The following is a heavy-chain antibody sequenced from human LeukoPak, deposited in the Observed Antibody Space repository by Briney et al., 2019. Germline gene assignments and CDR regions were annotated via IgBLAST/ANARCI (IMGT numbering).Heavy chain of an antibody. CDR2: IKEDGSEK. V-gene: IGHV3-7*01. J-gene: IGHJ6*03. Sequence: GGSLSLSSAVSGFTFSSSRRNRPGQAPGKGLEWVANIKEDGSEKNYVDSVKGRFTISRDNAKDSLYLQRNSLRAEDTAVYYCATVRYMDVWGKGTTVTVSS. CDR3: ATVRYMDV. CDR1: GFTFSSSR.